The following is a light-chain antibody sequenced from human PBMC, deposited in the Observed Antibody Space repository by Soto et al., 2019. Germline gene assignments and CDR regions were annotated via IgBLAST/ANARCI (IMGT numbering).Light chain of an antibody. CDR3: QHYVTSPLT. J-gene: IGKJ4*01. Sequence: DMVSTQSPDTLSLSSGERASFSCRASQSVSSTFLAWYQQKPGQAPRLLIYATSSRATGIPDRFSGSGSGTDFTLTISRLEPEDFAVYFCQHYVTSPLTFGGGTKVDIK. CDR2: ATS. V-gene: IGKV3-20*01. CDR1: QSVSSTF.